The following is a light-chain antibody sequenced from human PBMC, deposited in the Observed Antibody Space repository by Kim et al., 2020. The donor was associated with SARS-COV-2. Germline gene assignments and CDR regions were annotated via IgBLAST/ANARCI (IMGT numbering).Light chain of an antibody. J-gene: IGLJ3*02. CDR1: SGHSSYI. CDR3: ETWDSNIRV. CDR2: LEGSGSY. V-gene: IGLV4-60*03. Sequence: SSVKLTCTLSSGHSSYIIAWHQQQPGKAPRSLMKLEGSGSYNKGSGVPDRFSGSSSGADRYLTISNRQSEDEADYYCETWDSNIRVFGGGTQLTVL.